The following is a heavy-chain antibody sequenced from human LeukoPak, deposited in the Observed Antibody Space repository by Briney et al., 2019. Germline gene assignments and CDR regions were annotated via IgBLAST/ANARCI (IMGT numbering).Heavy chain of an antibody. CDR2: ISAYNGNT. Sequence: GASVKVSCKASGYTFTSYGISWVRQAPGQGLEWMGWISAYNGNTNYAQKLQGRVTMTTDTSTSTAYMELRSLRSDDTAVYYCARDGGYGYCTNGVCYSDIWGQGTMVPVSS. D-gene: IGHD2-8*01. CDR3: ARDGGYGYCTNGVCYSDI. CDR1: GYTFTSYG. J-gene: IGHJ3*02. V-gene: IGHV1-18*01.